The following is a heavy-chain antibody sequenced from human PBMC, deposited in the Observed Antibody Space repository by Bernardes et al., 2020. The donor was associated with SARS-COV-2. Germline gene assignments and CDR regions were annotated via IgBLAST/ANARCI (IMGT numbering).Heavy chain of an antibody. J-gene: IGHJ3*01. CDR2: IHHSGST. CDR1: GYSISNGYH. CDR3: GRDQLKYYYPSGRTSISQGFDI. Sequence: SETLSLTCAVSGYSISNGYHWGWIRQPPGKGLEWIGSIHHSGSTYYNPSLKSRVIVSVDTSKNQFSLKPSSVTAADTAVYYCGRDQLKYYYPSGRTSISQGFDIWDRGTEVTVSS. D-gene: IGHD3-10*01. V-gene: IGHV4-38-2*02.